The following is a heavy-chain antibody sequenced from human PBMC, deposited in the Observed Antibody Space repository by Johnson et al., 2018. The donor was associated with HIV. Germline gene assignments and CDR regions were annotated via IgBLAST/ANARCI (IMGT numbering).Heavy chain of an antibody. J-gene: IGHJ3*02. D-gene: IGHD2-15*01. Sequence: VQLVESGGGLIQPGGSLRLSCAASGFTFSSYWMSWVCQAPGKGLEWVANIKQDGSEKYYVDSVKGRFTISRDNAKNSLYLQMNSLRAEDTALYYCARVRRGSNLGAFDIWGQGTMVTVSS. CDR2: IKQDGSEK. CDR3: ARVRRGSNLGAFDI. V-gene: IGHV3-7*05. CDR1: GFTFSSYW.